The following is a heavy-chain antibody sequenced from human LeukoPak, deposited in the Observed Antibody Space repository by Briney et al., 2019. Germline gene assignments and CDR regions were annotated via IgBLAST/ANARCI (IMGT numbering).Heavy chain of an antibody. D-gene: IGHD3-22*01. V-gene: IGHV1-69*01. Sequence: ASVKVSCKASGGTFSSYAISWVRQAPGQGLEWMGGIIPIFGTANYAQKFQGRVTITADESTSTAYMELSSLRSEDTAVYYCARVGYKVPCYYDSSGYYYGWFDPWGQGTLVTVSS. J-gene: IGHJ5*02. CDR1: GGTFSSYA. CDR2: IIPIFGTA. CDR3: ARVGYKVPCYYDSSGYYYGWFDP.